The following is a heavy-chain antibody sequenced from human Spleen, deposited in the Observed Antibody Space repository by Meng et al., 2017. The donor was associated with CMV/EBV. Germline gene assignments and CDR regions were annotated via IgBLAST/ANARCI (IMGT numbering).Heavy chain of an antibody. V-gene: IGHV3-20*04. CDR1: GFTFSSYS. Sequence: GESLKISCAASGFTFSSYSMSWVRQVPGKGLEWVCGINWNGGGTAYADSVKGRFTISRDNAKNSVFLQMNSVRADDTALYYCARGDYYHSSTYLSGDYWGQGTQVTVSS. D-gene: IGHD3-22*01. J-gene: IGHJ4*02. CDR3: ARGDYYHSSTYLSGDY. CDR2: INWNGGGT.